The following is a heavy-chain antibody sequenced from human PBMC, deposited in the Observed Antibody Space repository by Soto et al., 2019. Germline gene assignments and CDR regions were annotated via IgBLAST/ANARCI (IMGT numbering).Heavy chain of an antibody. CDR2: ISSSSSTM. CDR1: GFTFSSYS. J-gene: IGHJ4*02. CDR3: ARDPYSSSWFNSDY. Sequence: GASLRLSYAASGFTFSSYSMNWVRQAPGKGLEWVSYISSSSSTMYYADSVKGRFTISRDNAKNSLYLQMNSLRDEDTAVYYCARDPYSSSWFNSDYWGQGALVTVSS. D-gene: IGHD6-13*01. V-gene: IGHV3-48*02.